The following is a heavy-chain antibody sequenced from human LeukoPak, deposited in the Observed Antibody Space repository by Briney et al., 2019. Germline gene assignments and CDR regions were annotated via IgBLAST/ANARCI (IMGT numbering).Heavy chain of an antibody. D-gene: IGHD6-13*01. CDR3: ASGSLLTADTPGDIDY. CDR1: GGSISSGGYY. J-gene: IGHJ4*02. V-gene: IGHV4-31*03. CDR2: IYYSGST. Sequence: SQTLSLTCTVSGGSISSGGYYWSWIRQHPGKGLEWIGYIYYSGSTYYNPSLKSRVTISVDTSKNQFSLKLSSVTAADTAVYYCASGSLLTADTPGDIDYWAREPWSPSPQ.